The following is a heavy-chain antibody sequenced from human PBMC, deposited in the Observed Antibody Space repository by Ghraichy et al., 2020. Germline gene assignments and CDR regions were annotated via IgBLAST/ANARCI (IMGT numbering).Heavy chain of an antibody. V-gene: IGHV3-7*03. CDR1: GFTFSSYW. J-gene: IGHJ3*02. CDR3: ARVALYYYGNAFDI. D-gene: IGHD3-10*01. CDR2: IKQDGSEK. Sequence: GGSLRLSCAASGFTFSSYWMSWVRQAPGKGLEWVANIKQDGSEKYYVDSVKGRFTISRDNAKNSLYLQMNSLRAEDTAVYYCARVALYYYGNAFDIWGQGTMVTVSS.